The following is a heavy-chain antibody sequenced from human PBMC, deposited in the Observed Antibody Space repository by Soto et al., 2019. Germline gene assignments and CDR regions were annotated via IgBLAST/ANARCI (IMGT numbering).Heavy chain of an antibody. CDR2: IIPLFNAT. J-gene: IGHJ4*02. Sequence: SVKVSCKTSGGIFKNFDIGWVRQSPGQGLEWMGEIIPLFNATNYAQKFRGRVTVTADESTRTAYMELTRLTYDDTAVYFCAINAERNAQKFDFWGQGTPVTVSS. CDR1: GGIFKNFD. V-gene: IGHV1-69*13. CDR3: AINAERNAQKFDF. D-gene: IGHD2-2*01.